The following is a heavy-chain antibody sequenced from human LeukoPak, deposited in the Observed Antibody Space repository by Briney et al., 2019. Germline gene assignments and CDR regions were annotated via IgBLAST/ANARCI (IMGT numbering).Heavy chain of an antibody. Sequence: GGSLRLSCAASGFTFSSSAMTWVRQAPGKGLEWVSCISSSSSYMYYADSVKGRFTISRDNAKNSLYLQMNSLRAEDTAVYHCARDMDGYFDYWGQGALVTVSS. CDR2: ISSSSSYM. V-gene: IGHV3-21*01. D-gene: IGHD3-10*01. CDR3: ARDMDGYFDY. J-gene: IGHJ4*02. CDR1: GFTFSSSA.